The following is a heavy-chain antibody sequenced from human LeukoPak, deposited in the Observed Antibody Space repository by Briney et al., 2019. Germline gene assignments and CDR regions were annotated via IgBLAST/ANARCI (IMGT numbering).Heavy chain of an antibody. CDR2: ISSSSSYI. Sequence: GGSLRLSCAASGFTFSSYSMYWVRQAPGKGLEWVSSISSSSSYIYYADSVKGRFTISRDNAKNSLYLQMNSLRAEDTAVYYCARDSVYCGGDCLYYYYMDVWGKGTTVTVSS. CDR3: ARDSVYCGGDCLYYYYMDV. D-gene: IGHD2-21*02. J-gene: IGHJ6*03. V-gene: IGHV3-21*01. CDR1: GFTFSSYS.